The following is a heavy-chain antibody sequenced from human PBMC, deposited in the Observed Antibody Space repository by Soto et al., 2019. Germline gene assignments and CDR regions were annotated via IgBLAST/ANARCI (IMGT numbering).Heavy chain of an antibody. CDR1: GYNFRLLW. Sequence: PGGSLRLSCAASGYNFRLLWMHGVRKAPGKGLEWVSYISSSGSTIYYADSVKGRFTISRDNAKNSLYLQMNSLRAEDTAVYYCARASWDDYGDYDKKFYYYYGMDVWGQGTTVTVSS. J-gene: IGHJ6*02. V-gene: IGHV3-11*01. CDR2: ISSSGSTI. D-gene: IGHD4-17*01. CDR3: ARASWDDYGDYDKKFYYYYGMDV.